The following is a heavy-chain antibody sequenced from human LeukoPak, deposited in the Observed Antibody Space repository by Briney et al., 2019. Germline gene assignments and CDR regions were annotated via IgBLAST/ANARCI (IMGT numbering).Heavy chain of an antibody. CDR3: ARDQVGIFDY. CDR1: GFTVSSNY. V-gene: IGHV3-7*01. Sequence: GGSLRLFCAASGFTVSSNYMSWVRQAPGKGLEWVANIDQDGSEKNYVDSVKGRFTISRDNAKNSLYLQLNSLRAEDTAVYYCARDQVGIFDYWGQGTLVTVSS. D-gene: IGHD1-26*01. J-gene: IGHJ4*02. CDR2: IDQDGSEK.